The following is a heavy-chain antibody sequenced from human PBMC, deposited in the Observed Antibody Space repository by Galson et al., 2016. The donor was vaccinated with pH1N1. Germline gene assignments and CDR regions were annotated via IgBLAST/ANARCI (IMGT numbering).Heavy chain of an antibody. J-gene: IGHJ1*01. V-gene: IGHV3-9*02. Sequence: SLRLSCAASGFTSDDYAMHWVRQAPGKGLEWVSGISWNSGSIGYADSVKGRFTISRDNAKNSLYLQMNSLRAEDTALYYCAKLDGYNWGYFQHWGQGTLVTVSS. CDR3: AKLDGYNWGYFQH. CDR2: ISWNSGSI. CDR1: GFTSDDYA. D-gene: IGHD5-24*01.